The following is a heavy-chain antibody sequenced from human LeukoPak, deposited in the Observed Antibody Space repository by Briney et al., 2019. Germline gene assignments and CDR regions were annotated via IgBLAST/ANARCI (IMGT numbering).Heavy chain of an antibody. CDR3: ARGYDFWSGYPSYNNWFDP. CDR2: INHSGST. Sequence: SETLSLTCTVSGGSISSYYWSSIRQPAGKGLEWIGEINHSGSTNYNPSLKSRVTISVDTSKNQFSLKLSSVTAADTAVYYCARGYDFWSGYPSYNNWFDPWGQGTLVTVSS. CDR1: GGSISSYY. D-gene: IGHD3-3*01. J-gene: IGHJ5*02. V-gene: IGHV4-34*01.